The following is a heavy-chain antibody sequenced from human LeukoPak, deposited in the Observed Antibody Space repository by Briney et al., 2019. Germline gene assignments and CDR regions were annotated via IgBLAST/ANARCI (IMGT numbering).Heavy chain of an antibody. CDR2: ISSSSSYI. D-gene: IGHD2-21*02. J-gene: IGHJ4*02. CDR3: ARDGPSEVVVTLYYSDY. CDR1: GFTFSSYS. V-gene: IGHV3-21*01. Sequence: GSLRLSCGASGFTFSSYSVNWVRQAPGKGLEWVSSISSSSSYIYYADSVKGRFTISRDNAKNSLYLQMNSLRAEDTAVYYCARDGPSEVVVTLYYSDYWGQGTLVTVSS.